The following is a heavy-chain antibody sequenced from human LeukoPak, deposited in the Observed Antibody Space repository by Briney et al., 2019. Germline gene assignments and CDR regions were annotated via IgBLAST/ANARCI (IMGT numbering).Heavy chain of an antibody. CDR3: ARDPYSGSYGNYYYYYMDV. D-gene: IGHD1-26*01. V-gene: IGHV3-21*01. CDR2: ITSSSTYI. Sequence: GGSLRLSCAASGFTFSSYSMNWVRQAPGKGLEWVSSITSSSTYIYYADSVKGRFTISRDNAKNSLYLQMNSLRAEDTAVYYFARDPYSGSYGNYYYYYMDVWGKGTTVTISS. J-gene: IGHJ6*03. CDR1: GFTFSSYS.